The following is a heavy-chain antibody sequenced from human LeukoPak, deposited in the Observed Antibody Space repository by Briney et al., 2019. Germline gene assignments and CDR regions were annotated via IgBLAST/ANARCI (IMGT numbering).Heavy chain of an antibody. CDR2: IRYDGSNK. Sequence: GGSLTLSCAASGFTFSSYGMHWVRQAPGKGLEWVAFIRYDGSNKYYADFVKGRFTIARDNSNNTLYLQMNGLSAEDTAVYYYEKDLTWGQGTLVTASS. CDR1: GFTFSSYG. V-gene: IGHV3-30*02. CDR3: EKDLT. J-gene: IGHJ4*02.